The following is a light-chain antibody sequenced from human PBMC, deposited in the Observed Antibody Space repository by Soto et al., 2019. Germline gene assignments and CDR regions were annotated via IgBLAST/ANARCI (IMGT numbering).Light chain of an antibody. J-gene: IGLJ3*02. CDR2: EDN. CDR1: SGSIVSNY. V-gene: IGLV6-57*01. CDR3: QSYDSSNWV. Sequence: NFMLTQPHSVSESPGKTVTISCTRSSGSIVSNYVQWYQQRPGSSPTTVIYEDNQRPSGVPDRFSGSIDSSSNSASLTISGQKTEDEADYYCQSYDSSNWVFGGGTKVTVL.